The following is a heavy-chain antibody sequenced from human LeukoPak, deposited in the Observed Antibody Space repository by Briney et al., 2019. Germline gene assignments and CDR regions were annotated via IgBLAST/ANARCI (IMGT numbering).Heavy chain of an antibody. CDR1: GYTFTSYG. J-gene: IGHJ5*02. CDR3: ARDLSIAARGWFDP. Sequence: GASVKVSCKASGYTFTSYGISWVRQAPGQGLEWMGWISAYNGNTNHAQKLQGRVTMTTDTSTSTAYMELRSLRSDDTAVYYCARDLSIAARGWFDPWGQGTLVTVSS. V-gene: IGHV1-18*01. D-gene: IGHD6-6*01. CDR2: ISAYNGNT.